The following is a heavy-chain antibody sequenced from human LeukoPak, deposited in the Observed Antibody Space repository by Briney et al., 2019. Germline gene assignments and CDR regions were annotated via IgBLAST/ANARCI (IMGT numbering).Heavy chain of an antibody. CDR3: AKDGHGSGSYSDY. CDR1: GFTFSNHW. CDR2: ISKDGSTS. J-gene: IGHJ4*02. Sequence: GGSLRLSCEASGFTFSNHWMHWVRRAPGKGLVWDSVISKDGSTSVYADSVRGRLTISRDNAKNTLYLQMNSLRVEDTAVYYCAKDGHGSGSYSDYWGQGTLVTVSS. V-gene: IGHV3-74*01. D-gene: IGHD3-10*01.